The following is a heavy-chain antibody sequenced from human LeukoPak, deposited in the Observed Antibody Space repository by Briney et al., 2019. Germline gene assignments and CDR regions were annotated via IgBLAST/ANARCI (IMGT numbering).Heavy chain of an antibody. CDR2: INHSGST. J-gene: IGHJ4*02. Sequence: SETLSLTCAVYGVSFSGYYWSWIRQPPGKGLEWIGEINHSGSTNYNQSLKSRVTISVDTSKNQFSLKLGSVTAADTAVYYCARLSTHDYIWGSYRYPNRDYWGQGTLVTVSS. CDR1: GVSFSGYY. CDR3: ARLSTHDYIWGSYRYPNRDY. D-gene: IGHD3-16*02. V-gene: IGHV4-34*01.